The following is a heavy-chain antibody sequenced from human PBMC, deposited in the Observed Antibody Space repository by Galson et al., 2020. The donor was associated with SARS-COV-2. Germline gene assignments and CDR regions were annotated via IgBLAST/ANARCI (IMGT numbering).Heavy chain of an antibody. CDR3: AKGTLYYYNSGSYRFDS. D-gene: IGHD3-10*01. V-gene: IGHV1-2*02. Sequence: ASVKVPCKASGYSFTGYYMHWVRQAPGQGLEWMGWINPNSGSTSYAQNFQDRVTMTRDTSINTAYMELSRLRSDDMAVYYCAKGTLYYYNSGSYRFDSWGQGTLVTVSS. CDR1: GYSFTGYY. CDR2: INPNSGST. J-gene: IGHJ4*02.